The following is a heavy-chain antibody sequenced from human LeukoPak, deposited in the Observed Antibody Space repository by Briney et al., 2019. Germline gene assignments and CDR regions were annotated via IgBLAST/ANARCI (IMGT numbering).Heavy chain of an antibody. V-gene: IGHV1-2*02. D-gene: IGHD6-19*01. CDR3: ARARGRDRDSSGWSVGYFDY. J-gene: IGHJ4*02. Sequence: GASVKVSCKASGGTFSSYAISWVRQAPGQGLEWMGWINPNSGGTNYAQKSQGRVTMTRDTSISTAYMELSRLRSDDTAVYYCARARGRDRDSSGWSVGYFDYWGQGTLVTVSS. CDR2: INPNSGGT. CDR1: GGTFSSYA.